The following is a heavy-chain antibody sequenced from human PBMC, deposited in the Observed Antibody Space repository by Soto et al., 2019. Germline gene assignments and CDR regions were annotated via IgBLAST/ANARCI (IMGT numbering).Heavy chain of an antibody. V-gene: IGHV3-30*18. CDR2: VSYDGSNK. CDR1: GFIFSSYG. Sequence: GGSLRLSCAASGFIFSSYGMHWVRQAPGKGLEWVAVVSYDGSNKYYADFVKGRFTISRDNSKNTLYLQMNSLRAEDTAVYYCAKEYSSGFDYWGQGT. CDR3: AKEYSSGFDY. J-gene: IGHJ4*02. D-gene: IGHD6-19*01.